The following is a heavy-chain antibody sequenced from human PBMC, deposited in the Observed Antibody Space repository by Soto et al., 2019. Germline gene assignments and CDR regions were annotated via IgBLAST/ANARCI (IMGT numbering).Heavy chain of an antibody. CDR3: ARGTGDYYDSSGGPLDY. CDR2: IYHSGST. Sequence: SETLSLTCAVSGDSISSGGYSWSWIRQPPGKGLEWIGYIYHSGSTYYNPSLKSRVTISVDRSKNQFSLKLSSVTAADTAVYHCARGTGDYYDSSGGPLDYWGQGTLVTVSS. CDR1: GDSISSGGYS. D-gene: IGHD3-22*01. J-gene: IGHJ4*02. V-gene: IGHV4-30-2*01.